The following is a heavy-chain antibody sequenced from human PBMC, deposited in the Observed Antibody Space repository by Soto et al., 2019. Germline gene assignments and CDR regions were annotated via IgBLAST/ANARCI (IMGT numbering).Heavy chain of an antibody. V-gene: IGHV3-30-3*01. CDR1: GFTFSSYA. CDR2: ISYDGSNK. Sequence: SLRLSCAASGFTFSSYAMHWVRQAPGKGLEWVAVISYDGSNKYYADSVKGRFTISRDNSKNTLYLQMNSLRAEDTAVYYCARVGATKYYYYYYGMDVWGQGTTVTVSS. CDR3: ARVGATKYYYYYYGMDV. J-gene: IGHJ6*02. D-gene: IGHD1-26*01.